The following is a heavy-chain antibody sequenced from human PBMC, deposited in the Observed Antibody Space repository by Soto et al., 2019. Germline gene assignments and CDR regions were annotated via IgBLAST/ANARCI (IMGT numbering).Heavy chain of an antibody. V-gene: IGHV1-69*12. Sequence: QVQLVQSGAEVKKPGSSVKVSCKASGGTFSSYVISWVRQAPGQGLEWMGGIIPIFGTANYAQKFQGRVTSTADESTSTAYMELSSLRSEDTAVYYCAREGSRAAIAGFDPWGQGTLVTVSS. CDR3: AREGSRAAIAGFDP. CDR1: GGTFSSYV. CDR2: IIPIFGTA. D-gene: IGHD2-2*02. J-gene: IGHJ5*02.